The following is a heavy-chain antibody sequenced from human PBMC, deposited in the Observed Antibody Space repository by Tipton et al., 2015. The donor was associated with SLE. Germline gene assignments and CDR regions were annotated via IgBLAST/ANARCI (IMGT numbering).Heavy chain of an antibody. D-gene: IGHD4-17*01. CDR3: ARLLSSGDYPYFDY. Sequence: SLRLSCAASGFTFSSYSMNWVRPAPGKGLEWVSYISSSSSTIYYADSVKGRFTISRDNAKNSLYLQMNSLRAEDTAVYYCARLLSSGDYPYFDYWGQGTLVTVSS. V-gene: IGHV3-48*01. CDR1: GFTFSSYS. J-gene: IGHJ4*02. CDR2: ISSSSSTI.